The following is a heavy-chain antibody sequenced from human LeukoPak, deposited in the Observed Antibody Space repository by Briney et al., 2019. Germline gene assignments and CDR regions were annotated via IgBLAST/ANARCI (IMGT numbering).Heavy chain of an antibody. CDR1: GYTFTGYY. CDR2: INPNSGGT. Sequence: ASVKVSCKASGYTFTGYYMHWVRQAPGQGLEWMGWINPNSGGTNYAQKFQGRVTMTRDTSISTAYMELSRLGSDDTAVYYCARALVPYNDLDYWGQGTLVTVSS. V-gene: IGHV1-2*02. D-gene: IGHD1-1*01. J-gene: IGHJ4*02. CDR3: ARALVPYNDLDY.